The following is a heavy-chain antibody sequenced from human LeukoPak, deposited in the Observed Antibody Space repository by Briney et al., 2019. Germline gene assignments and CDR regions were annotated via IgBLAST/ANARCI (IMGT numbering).Heavy chain of an antibody. CDR2: IYYSGST. J-gene: IGHJ4*02. CDR3: ARLAATGTRRFDY. CDR1: GGFISNSRDY. V-gene: IGHV4-39*01. D-gene: IGHD6-13*01. Sequence: SETLSLTCTVSGGFISNSRDYWAWIRQPPGKGLEWIANIYYSGSTYYSPSLKSRVTISVDTSKNQFALKLSSVTAADTAVYYCARLAATGTRRFDYWGQRTLVTVSS.